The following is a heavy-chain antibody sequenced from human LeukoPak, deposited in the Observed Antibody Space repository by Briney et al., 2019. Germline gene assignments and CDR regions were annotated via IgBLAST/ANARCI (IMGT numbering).Heavy chain of an antibody. CDR1: GFTFSSYW. D-gene: IGHD3-22*01. CDR3: ARGITMMIVAPGY. V-gene: IGHV3-7*03. CDR2: IKQDGSEK. J-gene: IGHJ4*02. Sequence: GGSLRLSCAASGFTFSSYWMSWVRQAPGKGLEWVANIKQDGSEKYYVDSVKGRFTISRDGSKNTLFLQMNSLRAEDTAIYYCARGITMMIVAPGYWGQGTLVTVSS.